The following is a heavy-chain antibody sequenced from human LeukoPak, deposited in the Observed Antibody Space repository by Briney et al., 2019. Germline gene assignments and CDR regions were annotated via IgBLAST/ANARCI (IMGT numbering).Heavy chain of an antibody. V-gene: IGHV3-23*01. Sequence: GGSLRLSCETSGFTFSNYAMSWVRQAPGRGLEWVSGISYGDGGTYYADSVKGRFTISRDNSKNTLYLQMNSLIPEDTAIYFCAKDRFYHDANGFSNWGQGTLVTVSS. CDR3: AKDRFYHDANGFSN. CDR2: ISYGDGGT. CDR1: GFTFSNYA. J-gene: IGHJ4*02. D-gene: IGHD3-22*01.